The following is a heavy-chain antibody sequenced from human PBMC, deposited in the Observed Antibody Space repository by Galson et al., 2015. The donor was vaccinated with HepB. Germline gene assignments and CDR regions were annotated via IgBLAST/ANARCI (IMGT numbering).Heavy chain of an antibody. Sequence: SLRLSCAASGFTFSSYGMHWVRQAPGKGLEWVSAISYDGAKRYYADSVKGRFTISRDNSKNTVYLQMNSLRAEDTAVYYCARGFLPSSGDLTWGQGTMVAVSS. CDR3: ARGFLPSSGDLT. J-gene: IGHJ3*01. V-gene: IGHV3-30*04. D-gene: IGHD7-27*01. CDR1: GFTFSSYG. CDR2: ISYDGAKR.